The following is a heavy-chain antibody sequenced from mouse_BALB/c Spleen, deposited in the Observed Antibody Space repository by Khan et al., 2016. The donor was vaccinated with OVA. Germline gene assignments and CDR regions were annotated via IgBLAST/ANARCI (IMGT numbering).Heavy chain of an antibody. CDR2: INSNGGST. Sequence: EVELVESGGGLVQPGGSLKLSCAASGFTFSSYGMSWVRQTPDKRLELVATINSNGGSTYYPDSVKGRFTISRDNAKNTLYLKMSSLKSEDTAMYYCARRARTINWGQGTTLTVSS. V-gene: IGHV5-6-3*01. D-gene: IGHD3-3*01. J-gene: IGHJ2*01. CDR3: ARRARTIN. CDR1: GFTFSSYG.